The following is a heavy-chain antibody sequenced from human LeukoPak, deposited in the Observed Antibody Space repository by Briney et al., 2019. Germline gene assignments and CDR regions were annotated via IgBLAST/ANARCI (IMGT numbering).Heavy chain of an antibody. CDR3: ARDIYPIEGGDNEDY. CDR1: GFTFSDYY. D-gene: IGHD2-21*02. CDR2: ISSSGSTI. J-gene: IGHJ4*02. V-gene: IGHV3-11*01. Sequence: GGTLRLSCAASGFTFSDYYMSWIRQAPGKGLEWVSYISSSGSTIYYADSVKGRFTISRDNAKNSLHLQMNSLRAEDTAVYYCARDIYPIEGGDNEDYWGQGTLVTVSS.